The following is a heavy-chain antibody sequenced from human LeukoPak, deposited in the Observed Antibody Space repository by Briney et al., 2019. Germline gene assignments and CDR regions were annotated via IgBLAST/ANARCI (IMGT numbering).Heavy chain of an antibody. J-gene: IGHJ4*02. CDR2: MNANSGNT. V-gene: IGHV1-8*01. D-gene: IGHD3-10*01. CDR1: GYTFTSYD. Sequence: ASVKVSCKASGYTFTSYDINWVRQATGQGLEWMGWMNANSGNTGYAQKFEGRVTMTRNTSISTAYMELSSLRSEDTAVYYCARGLSDPSLLWFGELFLKTYYFDYWGQGTLVTVSS. CDR3: ARGLSDPSLLWFGELFLKTYYFDY.